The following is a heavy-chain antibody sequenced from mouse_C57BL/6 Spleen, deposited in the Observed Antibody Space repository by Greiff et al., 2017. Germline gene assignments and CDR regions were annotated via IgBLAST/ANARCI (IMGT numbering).Heavy chain of an antibody. J-gene: IGHJ1*03. CDR1: GYTFTSYW. V-gene: IGHV1-55*01. CDR3: ARGNGYYDWYFDV. Sequence: VQLQQPGAELVKPGASVKMSCKASGYTFTSYWITWVKQRPGQGLEWIGDIYPGSGSTNYNEKFKSKATLTVDTSSSTAYMQLSSLTSEDSAVYYCARGNGYYDWYFDVWGTGTTVTVSS. D-gene: IGHD2-3*01. CDR2: IYPGSGST.